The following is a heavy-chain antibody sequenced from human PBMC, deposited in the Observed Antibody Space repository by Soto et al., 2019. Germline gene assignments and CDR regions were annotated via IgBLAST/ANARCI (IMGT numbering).Heavy chain of an antibody. V-gene: IGHV6-1*01. CDR1: GDSVSSDITS. D-gene: IGHD1-1*01. Sequence: SQTLSLTCAISGDSVSSDITSWNWVRQSPSRGLEWLGRTYYRSKWFHDYAASVKSRITINPDTSKNQFSLELNSMTPEDTPVYYCAIWNALDVWGQGTVVTVSS. CDR2: TYYRSKWFH. CDR3: AIWNALDV. J-gene: IGHJ3*01.